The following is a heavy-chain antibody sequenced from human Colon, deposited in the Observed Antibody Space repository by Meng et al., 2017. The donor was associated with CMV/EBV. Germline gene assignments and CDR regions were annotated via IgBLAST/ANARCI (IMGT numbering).Heavy chain of an antibody. CDR1: GGSISSYY. CDR3: ARDRGYSYPHCGMDV. V-gene: IGHV4-59*01. D-gene: IGHD5-18*01. Sequence: SETLSLTCTVSGGSISSYYWSWIRQPPGKGLEWIGYIYYSGSTNYNPSLKSRVTISVDTSKNQFSLKLSSVTAADTAVYYCARDRGYSYPHCGMDVWGQGTTVTVSS. CDR2: IYYSGST. J-gene: IGHJ6*02.